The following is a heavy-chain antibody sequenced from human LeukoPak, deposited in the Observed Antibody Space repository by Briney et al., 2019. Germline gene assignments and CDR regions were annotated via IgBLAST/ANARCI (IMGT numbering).Heavy chain of an antibody. J-gene: IGHJ4*02. CDR2: IWYDGSNK. CDR1: GFTFSSYG. D-gene: IGHD6-6*01. CDR3: ARIAARQLIDY. V-gene: IGHV3-33*01. Sequence: GGSLRLSCAASGFTFSSYGMHWVRQAPGKGLEWVAVIWYDGSNKYYADSVKGRFTISRDNSKNTLYLQMNSLRAEDTAVYYCARIAARQLIDYWGQGTLVTVSS.